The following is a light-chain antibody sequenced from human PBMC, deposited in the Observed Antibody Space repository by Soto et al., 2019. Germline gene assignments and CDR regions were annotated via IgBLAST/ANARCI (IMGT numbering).Light chain of an antibody. CDR3: QQSFSIPFT. J-gene: IGKJ3*01. V-gene: IGKV1-39*01. CDR1: QTNGKY. CDR2: DAS. Sequence: DIQMTQSPSSLSATVGDRVTITCRASQTNGKYLNWYQQQPGKVPKLLIYDASYLQSGVPSRFSGSESGTDFTLNISDLPPEDFATYYCQQSFSIPFTFGPGTKVDIK.